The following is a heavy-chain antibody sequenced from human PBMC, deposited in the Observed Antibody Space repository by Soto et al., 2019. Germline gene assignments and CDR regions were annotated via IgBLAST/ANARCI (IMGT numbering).Heavy chain of an antibody. V-gene: IGHV4-39*01. D-gene: IGHD5-18*01. J-gene: IGHJ4*02. CDR2: IYYSGST. Sequence: PSETLSLTCTVSGGSISSSTYYRGWIRQPPGKGLEWVGTIYYSGSTYYNPSLKSRVTISVDTSKNQFSLKLSSVTAADTAVYYCGRTGYSYGLFDYWGQGTLVTVSS. CDR1: GGSISSSTYY. CDR3: GRTGYSYGLFDY.